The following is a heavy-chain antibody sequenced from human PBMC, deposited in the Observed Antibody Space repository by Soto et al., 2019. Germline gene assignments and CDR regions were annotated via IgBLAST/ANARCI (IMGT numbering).Heavy chain of an antibody. D-gene: IGHD2-21*01. CDR3: AKAADNYCGGDCYSSAFDI. J-gene: IGHJ3*02. V-gene: IGHV3-23*01. CDR1: GFTFSSYA. Sequence: GGSLRLSCAASGFTFSSYAMSWVRQAPGKGLEWVSAISGSGGSTYYADSVKGRFTISRDNSKNTLYLQMNSLRAEDTAVYYCAKAADNYCGGDCYSSAFDIWGQGTMVT. CDR2: ISGSGGST.